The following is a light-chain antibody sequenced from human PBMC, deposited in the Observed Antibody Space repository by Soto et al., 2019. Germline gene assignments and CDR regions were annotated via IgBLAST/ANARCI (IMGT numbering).Light chain of an antibody. J-gene: IGLJ1*01. CDR1: SSNIGAGYD. CDR2: GNS. V-gene: IGLV1-40*01. CDR3: QSYDSSLSGHYV. Sequence: QLVLTQPPSVSGDPGQRVTISCTGSSSNIGAGYDVHWYQQHPGTAPKLLIYGNSNRPSGVPDRFSGSKSGTSASLAITGLQAEDEADYYCQSYDSSLSGHYVFGTGTKLTVL.